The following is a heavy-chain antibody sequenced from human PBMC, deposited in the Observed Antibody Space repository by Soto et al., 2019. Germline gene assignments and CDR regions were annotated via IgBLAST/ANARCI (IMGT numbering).Heavy chain of an antibody. V-gene: IGHV3-7*01. CDR1: GFTFSSYW. J-gene: IGHJ3*02. D-gene: IGHD3-3*01. Sequence: GGSLRLSCAASGFTFSSYWMSWVRQAPGKGLEWVANIKQDGSEKYYVDSVKGRFTISRDNAKNSLYLQMNSLRAEDTAVYYCARGQEGYYDFWSGYLAFDIWGQGTMVTVSS. CDR3: ARGQEGYYDFWSGYLAFDI. CDR2: IKQDGSEK.